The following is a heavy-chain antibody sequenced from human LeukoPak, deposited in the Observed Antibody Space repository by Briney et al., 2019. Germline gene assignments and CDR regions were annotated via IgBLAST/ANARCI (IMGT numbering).Heavy chain of an antibody. Sequence: TPGGSLRLSCAASGFSFNTYSMNWVRQAPGKGLEWVSSISSTSAHIFYADSVKGRFSISRDNAKNSLYLQMNSLRAEDTALYYCARGVRYFDWFIFDYWGQGTLVTVSS. J-gene: IGHJ4*02. CDR1: GFSFNTYS. D-gene: IGHD3-9*01. CDR2: ISSTSAHI. V-gene: IGHV3-21*04. CDR3: ARGVRYFDWFIFDY.